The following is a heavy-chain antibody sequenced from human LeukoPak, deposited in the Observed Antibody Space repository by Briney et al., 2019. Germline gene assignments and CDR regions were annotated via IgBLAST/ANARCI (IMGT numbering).Heavy chain of an antibody. Sequence: GGSLRLSCAASGFTFSDHYMDWVRQAPGKGLEWVGRIRNKANSYTIDYAASVRGRFTISRDDSKNSLFLQMNSLKTEDTAMYYCTTGKTDDYYFDYWGQGTLVTVSS. CDR3: TTGKTDDYYFDY. CDR2: IRNKANSYTI. V-gene: IGHV3-72*01. J-gene: IGHJ4*02. D-gene: IGHD1-1*01. CDR1: GFTFSDHY.